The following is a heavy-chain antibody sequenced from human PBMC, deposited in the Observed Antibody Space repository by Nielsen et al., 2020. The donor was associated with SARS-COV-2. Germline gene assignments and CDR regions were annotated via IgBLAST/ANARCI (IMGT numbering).Heavy chain of an antibody. CDR3: ARIFAGTNGLDY. V-gene: IGHV2-70*04. Sequence: SGPTLVKPTQTLTLTCTFSGFSLSTSGMRVSWIRQPPGKALEWLARIDWDADKFYSTSLKTRLTISKDTSKNQVVLTMTNMDPVDTATYYCARIFAGTNGLDYWGQGTLVTVSS. J-gene: IGHJ4*02. D-gene: IGHD2-8*01. CDR2: IDWDADK. CDR1: GFSLSTSGMR.